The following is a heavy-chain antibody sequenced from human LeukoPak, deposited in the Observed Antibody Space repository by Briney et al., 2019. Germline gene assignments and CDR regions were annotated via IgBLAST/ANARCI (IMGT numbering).Heavy chain of an antibody. D-gene: IGHD1-14*01. CDR2: IYTRGGT. V-gene: IGHV4-61*02. CDR3: ARNHYYYYMDV. Sequence: SETLSLTCTVSGGSISSGSNYWSWIRQPAGKGLEWIGRIYTRGGTNYNSSLKSRVTISVDTSKNQFSLKLSSVTAADTAVYYCARNHYYYYMDVWGKGTTVTISS. CDR1: GGSISSGSNY. J-gene: IGHJ6*03.